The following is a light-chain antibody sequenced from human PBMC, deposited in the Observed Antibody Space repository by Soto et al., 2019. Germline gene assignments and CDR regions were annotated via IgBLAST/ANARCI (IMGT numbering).Light chain of an antibody. CDR3: HKYDRMPLT. V-gene: IGKV1-33*01. J-gene: IGKJ4*02. Sequence: DIQMTQAPSSRSASVGDRVTITCQASQDIMNSLNWYQQKPGKAPNLLIFCASDLETGVPSRFSGCGSGTGFTITISSLQPEDVATDYCHKYDRMPLTCGGGPKVEIK. CDR1: QDIMNS. CDR2: CAS.